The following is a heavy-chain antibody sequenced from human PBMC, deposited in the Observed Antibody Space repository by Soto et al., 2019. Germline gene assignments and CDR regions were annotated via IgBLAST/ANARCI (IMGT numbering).Heavy chain of an antibody. CDR2: IGTAGDT. J-gene: IGHJ6*02. CDR3: ARGGCSSTSCLYGMDV. D-gene: IGHD2-2*01. CDR1: GFTFSSYD. V-gene: IGHV3-13*01. Sequence: LRLSCAASGFTFSSYDMHWVRQATGKGLEWVSAIGTAGDTYYPGSVKGRFTISRENAKNSLYLQMNSLRAGDTAVYYCARGGCSSTSCLYGMDVWGQGTTVTVSS.